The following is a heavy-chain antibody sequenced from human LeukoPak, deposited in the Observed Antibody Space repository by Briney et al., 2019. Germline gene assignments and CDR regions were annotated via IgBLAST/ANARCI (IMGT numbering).Heavy chain of an antibody. V-gene: IGHV3-30-3*01. CDR3: ARERYHYDSSAWTPGH. D-gene: IGHD3-22*01. J-gene: IGHJ4*02. Sequence: GVSLRLSCAASGFTFSSYAMHRVRQAPGKGLEWVAVISYDGSNKYYADSVKGRFTISRDNSKNTLYLQMNSLRAEDTAVYYCARERYHYDSSAWTPGHWGQGTLVTVSP. CDR2: ISYDGSNK. CDR1: GFTFSSYA.